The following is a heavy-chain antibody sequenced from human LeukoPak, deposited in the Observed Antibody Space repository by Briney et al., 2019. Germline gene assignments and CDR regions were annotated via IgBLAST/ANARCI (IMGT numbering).Heavy chain of an antibody. CDR1: GGTFSSYA. CDR2: ISAYNGNT. J-gene: IGHJ4*02. V-gene: IGHV1-18*01. CDR3: AREHDVATFDY. D-gene: IGHD5-12*01. Sequence: GASVKVSCKASGGTFSSYAISWVRQAPGQGLEWMGWISAYNGNTNYAQKLQGRVTMTTDTSTSTAYMELRSLRSDDTAVYYCAREHDVATFDYWGQGALVTVSS.